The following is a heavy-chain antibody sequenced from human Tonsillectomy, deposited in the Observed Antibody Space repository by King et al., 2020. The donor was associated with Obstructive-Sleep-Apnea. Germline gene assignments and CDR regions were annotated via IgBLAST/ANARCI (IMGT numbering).Heavy chain of an antibody. J-gene: IGHJ6*02. V-gene: IGHV4-30-4*01. CDR3: ARVGIVGPTRFDYYGLDV. D-gene: IGHD1-26*01. Sequence: QLQESGPGLVKPSQTLSLTCTVSGGSISSRSYYWSWIRQPPGEGLEWIGFIYYTGSTYYNPSVKSRVSISVDKSKNQFSLWLSSVIAADTAVYYCARVGIVGPTRFDYYGLDVWGQGTTVTVSS. CDR1: GGSISSRSYY. CDR2: IYYTGST.